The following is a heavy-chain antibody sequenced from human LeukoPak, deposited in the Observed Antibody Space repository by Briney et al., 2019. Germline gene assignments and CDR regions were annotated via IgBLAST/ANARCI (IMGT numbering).Heavy chain of an antibody. D-gene: IGHD3-10*01. CDR1: GGSISSSSYY. CDR2: IYYSGST. V-gene: IGHV4-39*07. Sequence: SETLSLTCTVSGGSISSSSYYWGWIRQPPGKGLEWIGSIYYSGSTYYNPSLKSRVTISVDTSKNQFSLKLSSVTAADTAVYYCARGLADYYGSGSPYDAFDIWGQGTMVTVSS. CDR3: ARGLADYYGSGSPYDAFDI. J-gene: IGHJ3*02.